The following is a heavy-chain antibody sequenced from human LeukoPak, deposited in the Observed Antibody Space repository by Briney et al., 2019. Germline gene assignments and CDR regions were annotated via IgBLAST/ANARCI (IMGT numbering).Heavy chain of an antibody. J-gene: IGHJ3*02. CDR1: GDSVSSNSAA. Sequence: SQTLSLTCAISGDSVSSNSAAWNWIRRSPSRGLEWLGRIYYRSKWYNNYAVSVRSRISINPDTSKNHFSLQLNSVTPEGTAVYYCARGRPLVGAAQNAFDIWGQGTMVTVSS. V-gene: IGHV6-1*01. CDR2: IYYRSKWYN. CDR3: ARGRPLVGAAQNAFDI. D-gene: IGHD1-26*01.